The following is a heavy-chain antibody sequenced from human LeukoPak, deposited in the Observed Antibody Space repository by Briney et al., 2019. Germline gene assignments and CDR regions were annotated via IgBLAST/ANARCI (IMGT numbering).Heavy chain of an antibody. V-gene: IGHV3-53*01. CDR1: GFSVSSNY. Sequence: GGSLRLSCAASGFSVSSNYMIWVRQAPGKGLEWVSIIYSGGSTYYADSVKGRFTISRDNSKNTLYLQMNSLRAEDTAVFYCARGSLGSSTSSDCCPLDYWSQGALVTVSS. J-gene: IGHJ4*02. CDR2: IYSGGST. D-gene: IGHD2-21*01. CDR3: ARGSLGSSTSSDCCPLDY.